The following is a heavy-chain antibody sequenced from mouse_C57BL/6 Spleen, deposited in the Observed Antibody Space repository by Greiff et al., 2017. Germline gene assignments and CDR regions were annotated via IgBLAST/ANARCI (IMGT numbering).Heavy chain of an antibody. Sequence: VQLQQPGAELVMPGASVKLSCKASGYTFTSYWLHWVKQRPGQGLEWIGELDPSDSYTNYNQKFKGKSTLTVAKSSSTAYMERSSLTSEDSTVDYCARRDYGSSPYWYFDVWGTGTTVTVSS. V-gene: IGHV1-69*01. CDR1: GYTFTSYW. J-gene: IGHJ1*03. D-gene: IGHD1-1*01. CDR2: LDPSDSYT. CDR3: ARRDYGSSPYWYFDV.